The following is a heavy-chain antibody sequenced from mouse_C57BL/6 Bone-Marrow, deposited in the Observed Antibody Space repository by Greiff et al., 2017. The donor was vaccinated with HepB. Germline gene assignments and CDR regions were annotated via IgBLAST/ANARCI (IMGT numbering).Heavy chain of an antibody. CDR1: GYTFTSYW. CDR2: IDPNSGGT. CDR3: AREFITTVVAPFDY. Sequence: QVQLQQPGAEPVKPGASVKLSCKASGYTFTSYWMHWVKQRPGRGLEWIGRIDPNSGGTKYNEKFKSKATLTVDKPSSTAYMQLSSLTSEDSAVYYCAREFITTVVAPFDYWGQGTTLTVSS. V-gene: IGHV1-72*01. J-gene: IGHJ2*01. D-gene: IGHD1-1*01.